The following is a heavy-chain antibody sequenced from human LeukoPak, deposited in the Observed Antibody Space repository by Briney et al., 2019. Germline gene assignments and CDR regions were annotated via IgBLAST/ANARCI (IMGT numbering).Heavy chain of an antibody. CDR3: AKDQGYGDYVFDY. CDR1: GFTFSSYA. Sequence: AGSLRLSCAASGFTFSSYAMSWVRQAPGKGLEWVSAITGSGGSTYYADSVKGRFTISRDNSKNTLYLQMNSLRAEDTAVYYCAKDQGYGDYVFDYWGQGTLVTVSS. V-gene: IGHV3-23*01. J-gene: IGHJ4*02. CDR2: ITGSGGST. D-gene: IGHD4-17*01.